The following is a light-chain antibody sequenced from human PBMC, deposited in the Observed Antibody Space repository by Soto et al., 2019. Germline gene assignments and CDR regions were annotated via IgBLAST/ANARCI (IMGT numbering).Light chain of an antibody. V-gene: IGLV1-40*01. CDR2: GNS. Sequence: QSVLTQPPSVSGAPGQRVTISCTGSSSNIGAGYDVHWYQQLPGTAPKLLIYGNSNRPSGVPDRFSGSKSGTSASLAITGRQAEAEARYFRHSYVSCLNRHVFGTGTK. CDR1: SSNIGAGYD. J-gene: IGLJ1*01. CDR3: HSYVSCLNRHV.